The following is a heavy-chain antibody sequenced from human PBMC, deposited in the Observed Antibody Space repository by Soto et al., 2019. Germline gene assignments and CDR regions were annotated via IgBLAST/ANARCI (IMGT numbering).Heavy chain of an antibody. D-gene: IGHD6-19*01. V-gene: IGHV3-73*01. CDR2: IRSKTNSYAT. Sequence: GGSLRLSCAASGFTFGGSAMHWVRQASGKGMEWVGHIRSKTNSYATAYAESVKGRFTISRDDSMNTAYLQMNSLKTEDTAVYFCTRQTDAVQWLVVPTDYNFDYWGQGTLVTVSS. J-gene: IGHJ4*02. CDR1: GFTFGGSA. CDR3: TRQTDAVQWLVVPTDYNFDY.